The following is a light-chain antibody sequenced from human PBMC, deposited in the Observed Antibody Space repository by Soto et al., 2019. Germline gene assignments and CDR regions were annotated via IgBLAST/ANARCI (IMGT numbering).Light chain of an antibody. J-gene: IGKJ3*01. Sequence: EMVMTQSPATLSVSPGERVTLSCRASESVHRNLAWYQQKPGQGPSLLIYYASTRATGVPDRFIGSGSGTEFTLTISSLQSEDFGVYHCQHYGNWPPTFGPGTKVEIK. CDR2: YAS. V-gene: IGKV3-15*01. CDR1: ESVHRN. CDR3: QHYGNWPPT.